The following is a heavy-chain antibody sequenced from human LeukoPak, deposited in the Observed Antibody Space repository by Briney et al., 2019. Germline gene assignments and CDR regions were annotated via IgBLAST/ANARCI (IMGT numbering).Heavy chain of an antibody. CDR3: ARSSSGWYDH. CDR2: ISGSGDNT. V-gene: IGHV3-23*01. Sequence: GGSLRLSCAASGFTFSSYAMSWVRQVPGKGLEWVSVISGSGDNTYYADSVKGRFTISRDNSKNMLYLQMNSLRAEDTAVYYCARSSSGWYDHWGQGTLVTVSS. J-gene: IGHJ5*02. D-gene: IGHD6-19*01. CDR1: GFTFSSYA.